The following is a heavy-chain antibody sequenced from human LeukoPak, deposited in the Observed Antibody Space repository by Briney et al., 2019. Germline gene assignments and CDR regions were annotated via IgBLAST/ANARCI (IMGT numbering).Heavy chain of an antibody. V-gene: IGHV3-23*01. CDR1: GFTFSSFA. CDR3: AKHRFESGGYHSTD. CDR2: ISNNGGYT. Sequence: GGSLRLSCAASGFTFSSFAMSWVRQAPGKGLEWVSAISNNGGYTYYADSVQGRFTISRDNSKSTLCLQMNSLRAEDTAVYYCAKHRFESGGYHSTDWGQGTLVTVSS. D-gene: IGHD3-22*01. J-gene: IGHJ4*02.